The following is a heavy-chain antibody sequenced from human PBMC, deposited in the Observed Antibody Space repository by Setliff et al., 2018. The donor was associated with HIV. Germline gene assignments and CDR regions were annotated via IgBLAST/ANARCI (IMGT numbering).Heavy chain of an antibody. J-gene: IGHJ3*02. V-gene: IGHV4-59*08. Sequence: KTSETLSLTCSVAGGSISSYYWSWIRQPPGKGLECIGYIYSSGSTNYNPSLKSRVTISVDTSKNQLSLKLRSVTAADTAVYYCARHLRPRGVAVSDAFDIWGQGTMVTVSS. CDR1: GGSISSYY. D-gene: IGHD2-15*01. CDR2: IYSSGST. CDR3: ARHLRPRGVAVSDAFDI.